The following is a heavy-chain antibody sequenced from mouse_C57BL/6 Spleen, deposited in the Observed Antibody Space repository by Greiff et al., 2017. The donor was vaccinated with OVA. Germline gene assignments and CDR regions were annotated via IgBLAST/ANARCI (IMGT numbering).Heavy chain of an antibody. CDR2: ISDGGSYT. V-gene: IGHV5-4*01. CDR3: ARDPPGDD. CDR1: GFTFSDYA. Sequence: EVQLVESGGGLVKPGGSLKLSCAASGFTFSDYAMSWVRQAPEKRLEWVATISDGGSYTYYADNVKGRFTISRDNAKNNLYLQMSHLKSEDTAMYYCARDPPGDDRGQGTTLTVSS. D-gene: IGHD3-3*01. J-gene: IGHJ2*01.